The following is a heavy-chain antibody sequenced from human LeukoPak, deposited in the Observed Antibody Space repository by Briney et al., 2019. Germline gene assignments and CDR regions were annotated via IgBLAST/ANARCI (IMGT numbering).Heavy chain of an antibody. CDR2: ISSNGGST. CDR1: GFTFSSYA. J-gene: IGHJ4*02. D-gene: IGHD5-18*01. Sequence: GGSLRPSCSASGFTFSSYAMHWVRQAPGKGLEYVSAISSNGGSTYYADSVKGRFTISRDNSKNTLYLQMSSLRAEDTAVYYCVKGGVQLWLPDFDYWGQGTLVTVSS. CDR3: VKGGVQLWLPDFDY. V-gene: IGHV3-64D*09.